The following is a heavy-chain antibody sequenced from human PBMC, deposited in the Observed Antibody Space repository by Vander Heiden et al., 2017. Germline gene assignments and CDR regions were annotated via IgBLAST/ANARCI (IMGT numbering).Heavy chain of an antibody. CDR1: GVTFSSYA. J-gene: IGHJ4*02. CDR3: ASAYYDSSGYYHYFDY. CDR2: IWYDGSNK. D-gene: IGHD3-22*01. Sequence: QVQLVESGGGAVQPGRSLRLSCAASGVTFSSYAMHWVRQAPGKGLEWVAVIWYDGSNKYYADSVKGRFTISRDNSKNTLYLQMNSLRAEDTAVYYCASAYYDSSGYYHYFDYWGQGTRVTVSS. V-gene: IGHV3-33*01.